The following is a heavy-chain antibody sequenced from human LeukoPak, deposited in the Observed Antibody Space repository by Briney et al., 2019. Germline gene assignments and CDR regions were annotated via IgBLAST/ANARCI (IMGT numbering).Heavy chain of an antibody. J-gene: IGHJ4*02. CDR2: ISGSGGST. D-gene: IGHD3-22*01. CDR1: GFTFSSYA. CDR3: AKGYYYDSSGYYLAY. Sequence: PGGSLRLSCAASGFTFSSYAMSWVRQAPGKGLEWVSGISGSGGSTYYADSVKGRFTISRDNSKNTLYLQMNSLRAEDTAVYYCAKGYYYDSSGYYLAYWGQGTLVTVSS. V-gene: IGHV3-23*01.